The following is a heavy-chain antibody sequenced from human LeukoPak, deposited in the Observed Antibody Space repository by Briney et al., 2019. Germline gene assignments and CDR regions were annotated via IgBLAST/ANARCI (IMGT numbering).Heavy chain of an antibody. J-gene: IGHJ4*02. CDR1: GGSISSYF. CDR2: IYYSGST. D-gene: IGHD6-13*01. CDR3: ARSPTRTSSSWEFDY. Sequence: SETLSLTCTVSGGSISSYFWNWMRQSPGKGLEWIGYIYYSGSTNYNPSLKSRVTISVDTSKNQFSLKLSSVTAADTAVYYCARSPTRTSSSWEFDYWGQGTLVTVSS. V-gene: IGHV4-59*01.